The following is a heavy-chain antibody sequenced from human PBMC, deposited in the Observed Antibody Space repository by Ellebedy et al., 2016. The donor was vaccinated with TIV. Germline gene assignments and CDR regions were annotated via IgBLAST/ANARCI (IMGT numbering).Heavy chain of an antibody. CDR2: ISVSGGTT. V-gene: IGHV3-23*01. Sequence: PGGSLRLSCAASGFTFSSYAMSWVRQAPGKGLEWVSAISVSGGTTYYADSVKGRFTISRDNSKNTLYLQMNSLRAEDTAVYYCAKPPELWLIHTGLVSWGQGTLVTVSS. CDR3: AKPPELWLIHTGLVS. J-gene: IGHJ4*02. D-gene: IGHD6-19*01. CDR1: GFTFSSYA.